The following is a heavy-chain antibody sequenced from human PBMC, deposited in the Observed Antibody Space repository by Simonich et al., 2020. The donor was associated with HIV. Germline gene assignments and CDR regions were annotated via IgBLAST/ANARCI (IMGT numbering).Heavy chain of an antibody. J-gene: IGHJ3*02. CDR3: ARVGIRMYAFDI. V-gene: IGHV4-31*03. D-gene: IGHD1-20*01. Sequence: QVQLQESGPGLVKPSQTLSLPCTVSGGSISSDGFYWGWIRQHPGEGLGWIGDSYYSGNTYYNPSLKSRVTISVDTSKNQISLKLSSVTAADTAVYYCARVGIRMYAFDIWGQGTMVTVSS. CDR2: SYYSGNT. CDR1: GGSISSDGFY.